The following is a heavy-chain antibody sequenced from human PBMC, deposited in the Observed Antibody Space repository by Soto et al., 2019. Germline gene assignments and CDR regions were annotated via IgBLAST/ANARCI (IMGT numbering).Heavy chain of an antibody. CDR3: ARPSIAAAGLHYYYGMDV. CDR1: GGSISSSSYY. J-gene: IGHJ6*02. D-gene: IGHD6-13*01. CDR2: IYYSGST. Sequence: SETLSLTCTVSGGSISSSSYYWGWIRQPPGKGLEWIGSIYYSGSTYYNPSLKSRVTISVDTSKNQFSLKLSSVTAADTAVYYCARPSIAAAGLHYYYGMDVWGQGTTVTVSS. V-gene: IGHV4-39*01.